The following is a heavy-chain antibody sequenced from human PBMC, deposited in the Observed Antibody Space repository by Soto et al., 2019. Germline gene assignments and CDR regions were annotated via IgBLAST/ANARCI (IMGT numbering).Heavy chain of an antibody. CDR1: GGSISSSSYY. CDR3: ARHRDSSGWTYFDY. J-gene: IGHJ4*02. Sequence: QLQLQESGPGLVKPSETLSLTCTVSGGSISSSSYYWGWIRQPPGKGLEWIGSIYYSGSTYYNPSLKSRVTISVDTSKNQFSLKLSSVTAADTAVYYCARHRDSSGWTYFDYWGQGTLVTVSS. V-gene: IGHV4-39*01. D-gene: IGHD6-19*01. CDR2: IYYSGST.